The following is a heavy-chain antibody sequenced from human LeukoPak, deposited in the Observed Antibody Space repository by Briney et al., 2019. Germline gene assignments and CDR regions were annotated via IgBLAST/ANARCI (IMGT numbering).Heavy chain of an antibody. V-gene: IGHV5-51*01. CDR2: IYPGDSDT. J-gene: IGHJ5*02. CDR3: ARRGGSEGQRWFDP. D-gene: IGHD2-15*01. Sequence: KAGESLKISCKGSGYSFTTYWIAWVRQMPGKGLEWMGIIYPGDSDTRYSPSFQGQVTISADKSISTAYLQWSSLKASDSAMYYCARRGGSEGQRWFDPWGQGTLVTVSS. CDR1: GYSFTTYW.